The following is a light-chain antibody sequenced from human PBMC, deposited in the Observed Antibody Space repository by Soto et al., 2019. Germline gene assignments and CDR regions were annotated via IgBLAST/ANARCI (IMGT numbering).Light chain of an antibody. CDR2: GAS. Sequence: EIVMTQSPATLSVSPGERATLSCRASQSVSSNLAWYQQKPGQAPSLLIYGASTRATGIPARFSGSGSGTEFALTISSLQSEYFAIYYCQQYHNWPPYTFGQGTKLEIK. V-gene: IGKV3-15*01. CDR1: QSVSSN. CDR3: QQYHNWPPYT. J-gene: IGKJ2*01.